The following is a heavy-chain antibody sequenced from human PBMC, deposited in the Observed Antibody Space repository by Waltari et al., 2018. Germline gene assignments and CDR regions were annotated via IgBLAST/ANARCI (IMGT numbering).Heavy chain of an antibody. Sequence: EVQLLESGGGLVQPGGSLRLSCAASGFTFSSYAMSWVRQAPGKGLEWVSAISGSVGSTYYADSVKGRFTISRDNSKNTLYLQMNSLRAEDTAVYYCAKDPSGTNWFDPWGQGTLVTVSS. CDR2: ISGSVGST. V-gene: IGHV3-23*01. CDR3: AKDPSGTNWFDP. J-gene: IGHJ5*02. CDR1: GFTFSSYA.